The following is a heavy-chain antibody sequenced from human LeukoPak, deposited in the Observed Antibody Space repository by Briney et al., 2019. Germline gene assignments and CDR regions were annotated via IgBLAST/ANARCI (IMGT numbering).Heavy chain of an antibody. V-gene: IGHV3-33*06. CDR3: AKDSSRYYKGVIGY. J-gene: IGHJ4*02. Sequence: GGSPRLSCAASGFTFSSYGMHWVRQAPGKGLEWVAVIWYDGSNKYYADSVKGRFTISRDNSKNTLYLQMNSLRAEDTAVYYCAKDSSRYYKGVIGYWGQATLVTVSS. CDR1: GFTFSSYG. CDR2: IWYDGSNK. D-gene: IGHD3-22*01.